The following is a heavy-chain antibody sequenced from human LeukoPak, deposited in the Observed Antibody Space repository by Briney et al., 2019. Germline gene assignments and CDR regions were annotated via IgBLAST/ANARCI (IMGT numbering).Heavy chain of an antibody. D-gene: IGHD5-12*01. V-gene: IGHV4-59*08. CDR2: IYYSGST. CDR1: DGSISSYY. CDR3: ARHLSGYKYYYYGMDV. Sequence: SETLSLTCTVSDGSISSYYWSWIRQPPGKGLEWIGYIYYSGSTNYNPSLKSRVTISVDTSKNQFSLKLSSVTAADTAVYYRARHLSGYKYYYYGMDVWGQGTTVTVSS. J-gene: IGHJ6*02.